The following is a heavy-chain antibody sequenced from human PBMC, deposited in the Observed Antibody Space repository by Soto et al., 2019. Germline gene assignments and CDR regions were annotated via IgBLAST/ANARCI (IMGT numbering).Heavy chain of an antibody. J-gene: IGHJ4*02. CDR1: GYTFTGYY. Sequence: GASVKVSCKASGYTFTGYYMHWVRQAPGQGLEWMGWIKPNSGGTNYAQKFQGWVTMTRDTFISTAYMELSRLRSDDTAVYYCARGEGGPRWGSIDYWGQGTLVTVSS. V-gene: IGHV1-2*04. CDR3: ARGEGGPRWGSIDY. D-gene: IGHD2-21*01. CDR2: IKPNSGGT.